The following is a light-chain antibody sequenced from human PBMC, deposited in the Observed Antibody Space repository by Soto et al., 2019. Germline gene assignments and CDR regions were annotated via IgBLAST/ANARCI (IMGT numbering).Light chain of an antibody. J-gene: IGLJ1*01. CDR3: LSHRSGDSHV. CDR2: GVT. V-gene: IGLV2-14*01. Sequence: QSVLTQPASVSGSPGQSITISCTGTSSDIGAYNYVSWYQQYPGKAPKLMIYGVTNRPSGVSNRFSGSKTGNTASLTISGLQAEDEADYYCLSHRSGDSHVFGTGTKVT. CDR1: SSDIGAYNY.